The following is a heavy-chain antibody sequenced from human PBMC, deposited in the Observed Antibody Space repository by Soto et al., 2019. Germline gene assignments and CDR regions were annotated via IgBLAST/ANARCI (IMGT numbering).Heavy chain of an antibody. CDR1: GFTFSSYG. CDR2: IWYDGSNK. D-gene: IGHD3-10*01. V-gene: IGHV3-33*01. J-gene: IGHJ2*01. CDR3: SRGSGRYFDR. Sequence: QVQLVESGGGVVQPGRSLRLSCAASGFTFSSYGMHWVRQAPGKGLEWVAVIWYDGSNKYYADYVKGRFTISRDNSKNTRYRQMNSLRAEDTAVYYCSRGSGRYFDRWGRGTLVTVSS.